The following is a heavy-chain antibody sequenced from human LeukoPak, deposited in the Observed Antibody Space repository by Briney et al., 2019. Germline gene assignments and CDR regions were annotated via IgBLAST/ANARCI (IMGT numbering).Heavy chain of an antibody. D-gene: IGHD4-17*01. J-gene: IGHJ4*02. CDR3: ARGRDYGYFDY. CDR2: IYYNGGT. CDR1: GGSFSGYY. V-gene: IGHV4-31*11. Sequence: KPSETLSLTCAVYGGSFSGYYWSWIRQHPGKGLEWIGYIYYNGGTSYNPSLKSRVSISVNTSKIQFSLKLSSVTAADTAVYYCARGRDYGYFDYWGQGTLVTVSS.